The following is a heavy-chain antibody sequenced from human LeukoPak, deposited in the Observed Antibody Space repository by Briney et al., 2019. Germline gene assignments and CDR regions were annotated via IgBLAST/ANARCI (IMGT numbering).Heavy chain of an antibody. CDR1: GGSITGYY. J-gene: IGHJ5*02. CDR2: IFSSGST. CDR3: ARLTKFLTTYYPTP. V-gene: IGHV4-59*08. Sequence: PSETLSLTCTVSGGSITGYYWSWIRQPPGKGLEWVGYIFSSGSTNYNPSLKSRVTISLDTSKSQFSLKLISVTASDTAVYFCARLTKFLTTYYPTPWGQGTLVTVSS. D-gene: IGHD2/OR15-2a*01.